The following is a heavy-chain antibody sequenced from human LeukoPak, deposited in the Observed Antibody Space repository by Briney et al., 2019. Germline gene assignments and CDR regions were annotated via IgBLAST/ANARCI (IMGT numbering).Heavy chain of an antibody. CDR1: GFTFSSCG. Sequence: GGSLRLSCAASGFTFSSCGMHWVRQAPGKGLEWVAVISYDVKRQYYADSVKGRFTVSRDNSKNTLYLQMNSLRAEDTAVYCCVKEQSSGSYRTSDYWGQGTLVTVSS. CDR2: ISYDVKRQ. CDR3: VKEQSSGSYRTSDY. J-gene: IGHJ4*02. D-gene: IGHD3-10*01. V-gene: IGHV3-30*18.